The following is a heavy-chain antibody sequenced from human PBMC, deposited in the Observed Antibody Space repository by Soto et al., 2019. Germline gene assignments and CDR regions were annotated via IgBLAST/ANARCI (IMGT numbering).Heavy chain of an antibody. D-gene: IGHD2-8*01. Sequence: GGSLRLSCAASGFTFSSYSMNWVRQAPGKGLECVSYISSSGSTIYYADSVKGRFTISRDNAKNSLYLQMNSLRAEDTAVYYCARVYRPAHDGFDIWGQGTMVTVSS. V-gene: IGHV3-48*04. J-gene: IGHJ3*02. CDR2: ISSSGSTI. CDR3: ARVYRPAHDGFDI. CDR1: GFTFSSYS.